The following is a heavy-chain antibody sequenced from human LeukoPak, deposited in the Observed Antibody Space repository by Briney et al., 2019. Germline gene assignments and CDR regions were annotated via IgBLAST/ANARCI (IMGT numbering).Heavy chain of an antibody. V-gene: IGHV4-59*12. D-gene: IGHD3-22*01. CDR1: GGSISSYY. Sequence: SETLSLTCTVSGGSISSYYWSWIRQPPGKGLEWIGYIYHSGTTNFNPSLKSRLTLSTDKSKNQFSLNLSSVTAADTAVYYCASLGLYDSSGYYYVWGQGTLVTVSS. CDR2: IYHSGTT. CDR3: ASLGLYDSSGYYYV. J-gene: IGHJ1*01.